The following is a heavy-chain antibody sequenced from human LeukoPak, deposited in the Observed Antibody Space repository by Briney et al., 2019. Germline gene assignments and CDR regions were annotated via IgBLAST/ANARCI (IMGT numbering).Heavy chain of an antibody. CDR1: GFTFSSYG. V-gene: IGHV3-30*02. CDR2: IRYDGSNK. CDR3: AKTDIAYSSSSFDY. J-gene: IGHJ4*02. Sequence: GGSLRLSCAASGFTFSSYGMHWVRQAPGKGLEWVAFIRYDGSNKYYADSVKGRFTISRDNSKNTLYLQMNSLRAEDTAVYYCAKTDIAYSSSSFDYWGQGTLVTVSS. D-gene: IGHD6-6*01.